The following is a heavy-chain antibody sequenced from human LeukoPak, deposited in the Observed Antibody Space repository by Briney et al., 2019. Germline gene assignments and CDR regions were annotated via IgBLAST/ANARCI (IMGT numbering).Heavy chain of an antibody. J-gene: IGHJ4*02. D-gene: IGHD5-12*01. CDR1: GFSFSGFG. Sequence: PGGSLRLPCAASGFSFSGFGMYWVRQAPRKGLEWVAGIYGGGGVIKYADSVKGRFTISRDNSENTLYLQMHSLRVEDTAIYYCAKDRVPDSGYDIDYWGQGTLVTVSS. V-gene: IGHV3-23*03. CDR2: IYGGGGVI. CDR3: AKDRVPDSGYDIDY.